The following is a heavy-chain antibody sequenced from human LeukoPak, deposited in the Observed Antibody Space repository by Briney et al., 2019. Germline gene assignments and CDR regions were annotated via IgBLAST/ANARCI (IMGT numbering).Heavy chain of an antibody. CDR1: GGSISSSSYY. CDR3: ARDRAAGTWAYYYYYYMDV. D-gene: IGHD6-13*01. J-gene: IGHJ6*03. Sequence: SEALSLTCTVSGGSISSSSYYWGWIRQPPGKGLEWIGSIYYSGSTYYNPSLKSRVTISVDTSKNQFSLKLSSVTAADTAVYYCARDRAAGTWAYYYYYYMDVWGKGTTVTVSS. V-gene: IGHV4-39*07. CDR2: IYYSGST.